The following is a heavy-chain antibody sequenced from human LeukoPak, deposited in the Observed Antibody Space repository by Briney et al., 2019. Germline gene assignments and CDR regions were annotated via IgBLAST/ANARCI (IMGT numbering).Heavy chain of an antibody. Sequence: GGSLRLSCAASGFTFSDYYMSWIRQAPGKGLEWVSYISSSGSTIYYADSVKGRFTISRDNAKSSLYLQMNSLRAEDTAVYYCATDSFSLQAVGATTTDYWGQGTRVTVSS. V-gene: IGHV3-11*04. CDR1: GFTFSDYY. J-gene: IGHJ4*02. CDR3: ATDSFSLQAVGATTTDY. CDR2: ISSSGSTI. D-gene: IGHD1-26*01.